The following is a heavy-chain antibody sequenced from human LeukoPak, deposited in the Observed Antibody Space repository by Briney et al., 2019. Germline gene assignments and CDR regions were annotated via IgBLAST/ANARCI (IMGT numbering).Heavy chain of an antibody. CDR3: ARESAGKIIDN. Sequence: SETLSLTCAVYGGSFSGYYWSWIRQPPGKGLEWIGEINHSGSTNYNPSLKSRVTISVDTSKNQFSLKLSSVTAADTAVYYCARESAGKIIDNWGQGTLVTVSP. CDR1: GGSFSGYY. J-gene: IGHJ4*02. CDR2: INHSGST. D-gene: IGHD3-10*01. V-gene: IGHV4-34*01.